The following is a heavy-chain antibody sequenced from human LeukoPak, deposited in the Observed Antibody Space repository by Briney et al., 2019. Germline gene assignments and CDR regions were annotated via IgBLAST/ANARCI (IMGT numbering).Heavy chain of an antibody. CDR2: ISSNGGSN. V-gene: IGHV3-64*01. D-gene: IGHD3-22*01. CDR1: GFTFSSYA. J-gene: IGHJ6*02. CDR3: ARDSDSSGYYYGMDV. Sequence: GGSLRLSCAASGFTFSSYAMHWVRQAPGKGLEYDSAISSNGGSNYYANSVKGRFTISRDNSKNPLYLQMGSLRAEDMAVYYCARDSDSSGYYYGMDVWGQGTTVTVSS.